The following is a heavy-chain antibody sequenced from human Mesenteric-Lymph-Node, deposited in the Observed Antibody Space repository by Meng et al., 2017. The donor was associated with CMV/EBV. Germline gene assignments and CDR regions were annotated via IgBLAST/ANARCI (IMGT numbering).Heavy chain of an antibody. Sequence: FTTYGITWVRQAPGQGLEWMGWIRTYNGDTKYAQNIQGRVTMTTDTSTRTAYMELRSLRSDDTAVYYCARVYYYASGSYYNGPYVDLWGRGTLVTVSS. J-gene: IGHJ2*01. V-gene: IGHV1-18*04. CDR1: FTTYG. CDR3: ARVYYYASGSYYNGPYVDL. D-gene: IGHD3-10*01. CDR2: IRTYNGDT.